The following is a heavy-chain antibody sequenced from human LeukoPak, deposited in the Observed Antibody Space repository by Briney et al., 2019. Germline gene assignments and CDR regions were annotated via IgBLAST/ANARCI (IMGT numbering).Heavy chain of an antibody. D-gene: IGHD3-10*01. CDR2: IIGGCGST. CDR3: AKDAYYASGKRIDY. CDR1: GFTFSSYW. J-gene: IGHJ4*02. Sequence: GGSLRLSCAASGFTFSSYWMHWVRQAPGKGPVWVSLIIGGCGSTLYADSVKGRFTISRDNVKNTLYLQMKSLRAEDTAVYYCAKDAYYASGKRIDYWGQGTLVT. V-gene: IGHV3-23*01.